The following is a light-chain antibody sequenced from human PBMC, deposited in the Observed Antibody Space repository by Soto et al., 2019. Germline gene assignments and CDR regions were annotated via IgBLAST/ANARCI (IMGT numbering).Light chain of an antibody. CDR2: GAS. J-gene: IGKJ1*01. CDR3: QQIYAAPVT. V-gene: IGKV1-39*01. Sequence: DIQMTQSPSSLSASVGDRVTITCRASQSIHSCLNWYQQKPGKAPKLLIYGASNLQSGVPSRFSGSESGTYFILTISSLQPEDFATYYCQQIYAAPVTFGQGTKVEIK. CDR1: QSIHSC.